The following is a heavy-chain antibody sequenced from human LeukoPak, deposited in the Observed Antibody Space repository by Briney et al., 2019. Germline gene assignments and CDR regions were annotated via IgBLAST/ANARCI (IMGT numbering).Heavy chain of an antibody. J-gene: IGHJ4*02. Sequence: GGSLRLSCAASGFTFSSYAMHWVRQAPGKGLEWVAVISYDGSNKYYADSVKGRFTISRDNSKNTLYLQMNSLRAEDTAVYYCAREGIRRDGYQSVGLYYFDYWGQGTLVTVSS. V-gene: IGHV3-30-3*01. CDR2: ISYDGSNK. D-gene: IGHD5-24*01. CDR1: GFTFSSYA. CDR3: AREGIRRDGYQSVGLYYFDY.